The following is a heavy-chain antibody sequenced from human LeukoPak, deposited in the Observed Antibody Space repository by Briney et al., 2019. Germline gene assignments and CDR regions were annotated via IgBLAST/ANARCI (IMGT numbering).Heavy chain of an antibody. Sequence: SSVKVSSKASGGTFSSYAISWVRQAPGQGLEWMGRIIPILGIANYAQKFQGRVTITADKSTSTAYMELSSLRSEDTAVYYCASVDTARPFDPWGQGTLVTVSS. CDR1: GGTFSSYA. D-gene: IGHD5-18*01. CDR2: IIPILGIA. J-gene: IGHJ5*02. V-gene: IGHV1-69*04. CDR3: ASVDTARPFDP.